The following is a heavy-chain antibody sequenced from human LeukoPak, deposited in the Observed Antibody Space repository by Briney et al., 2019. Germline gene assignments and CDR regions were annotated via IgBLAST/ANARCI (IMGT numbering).Heavy chain of an antibody. D-gene: IGHD3-10*02. V-gene: IGHV3-48*03. CDR1: GFTFSSYE. Sequence: GGSLRLSSAASGFTFSSYEMNWVPQAPGKGLVWVSYISSSGSTIYYADSVQGRFTISRDNAQNSLYLQMSSLRAEDTAVYYCARNVYNFDYWGQGTLVTVSS. J-gene: IGHJ4*02. CDR2: ISSSGSTI. CDR3: ARNVYNFDY.